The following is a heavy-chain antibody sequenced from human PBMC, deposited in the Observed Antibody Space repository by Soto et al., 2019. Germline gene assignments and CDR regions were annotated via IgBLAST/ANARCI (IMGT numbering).Heavy chain of an antibody. Sequence: GPVKVSCKASGYTFTSYGISWVRQAPGQGLEWMGWISAYNGNTNYAQKLQGRVTMTTDTSTSTAYMELRSLRSDDTAVYYCASRPNIAAAPLWGQGTLVTVSS. CDR1: GYTFTSYG. CDR2: ISAYNGNT. D-gene: IGHD6-13*01. J-gene: IGHJ4*02. CDR3: ASRPNIAAAPL. V-gene: IGHV1-18*01.